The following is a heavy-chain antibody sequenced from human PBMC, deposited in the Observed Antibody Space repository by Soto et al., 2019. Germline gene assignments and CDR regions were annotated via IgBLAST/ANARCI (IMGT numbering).Heavy chain of an antibody. V-gene: IGHV3-23*01. Sequence: GGSLRLSCAASGFTFSSYAMSWVRQAPGKGLEWVSAISGSGGSTYYADSVKGRFTISRDNSKNTLYLQMNSLRAEDTAVYYCAKDGLGYVDIVATIIDYWGQGTLVTVSS. CDR3: AKDGLGYVDIVATIIDY. CDR2: ISGSGGST. D-gene: IGHD5-12*01. CDR1: GFTFSSYA. J-gene: IGHJ4*02.